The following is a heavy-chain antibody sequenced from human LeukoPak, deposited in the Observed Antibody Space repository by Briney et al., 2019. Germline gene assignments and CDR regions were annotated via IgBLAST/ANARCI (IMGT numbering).Heavy chain of an antibody. D-gene: IGHD5-12*01. CDR3: ARILGYGGYDSPFDY. J-gene: IGHJ4*02. CDR2: IKQDGSDK. CDR1: GFTFSSYW. Sequence: GGSLRLSCAASGFTFSSYWMSWVRQAPGKGLEWVANIKQDGSDKYYVDSVKGRFTISRDNAENSLYLQMNSLRAEDTAVYYCARILGYGGYDSPFDYWGQGTLVTVSS. V-gene: IGHV3-7*01.